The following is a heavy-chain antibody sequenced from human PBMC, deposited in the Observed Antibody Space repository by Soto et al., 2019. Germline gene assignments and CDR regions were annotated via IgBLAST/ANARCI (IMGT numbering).Heavy chain of an antibody. CDR3: ARDRRLRVNWFDP. V-gene: IGHV4-39*07. CDR1: GGSISNSSYY. D-gene: IGHD3-16*01. Sequence: PSETLSLTCTVSGGSISNSSYYWGWIRQPPGKGLEWIGSIYYSGSTYYNPSLKSRVTISVDTSKNQFSLKLTSVTAADTAVYYCARDRRLRVNWFDPWGQGTLVTVSS. CDR2: IYYSGST. J-gene: IGHJ5*02.